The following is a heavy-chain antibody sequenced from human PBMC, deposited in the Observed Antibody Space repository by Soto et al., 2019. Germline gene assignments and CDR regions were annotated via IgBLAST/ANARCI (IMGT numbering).Heavy chain of an antibody. CDR1: GGSVSRARYY. D-gene: IGHD5-18*01. CDR2: IYSGGNT. Sequence: QVQLQESGPGLVKPSETLSLTCSVSGGSVSRARYYWSWIRQPQGKGLEWMAYIYSGGNTNYNPSLMSRLTISVQTYKNPFSLTLTSVTAADSALYYWARQSRGDGYKRSLWAHGNMVTVAS. V-gene: IGHV4-61*01. J-gene: IGHJ1*01. CDR3: ARQSRGDGYKRSL.